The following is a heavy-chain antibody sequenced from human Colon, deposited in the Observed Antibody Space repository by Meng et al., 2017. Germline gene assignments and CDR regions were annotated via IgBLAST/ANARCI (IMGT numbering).Heavy chain of an antibody. CDR3: ARGGYSGSYWAPGNAFDI. CDR2: NYYSGST. CDR1: GGSISSYY. D-gene: IGHD1-26*01. J-gene: IGHJ3*02. V-gene: IGHV4-59*01. Sequence: GSLRLSCTVSGGSISSYYWSWIRQPPGKGLEWIGYNYYSGSTNYNPSLKSRVTISVDTSKNQFSLKLSSVTAADTAVYYCARGGYSGSYWAPGNAFDIWGQGTMVTVSS.